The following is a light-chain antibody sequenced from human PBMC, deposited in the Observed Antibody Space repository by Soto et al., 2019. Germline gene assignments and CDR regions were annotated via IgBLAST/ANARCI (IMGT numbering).Light chain of an antibody. CDR1: QSISSY. CDR3: QQSYSTPPMT. J-gene: IGKJ1*01. Sequence: DIQMTQSPSSLSASVGDRVTITCRASQSISSYLNWYQQKPGKAPKLLIYAASSLQSGVPSRFSDSGSGPDFTRANSSLQPEDFATYYCQQSYSTPPMTFGQGTKVEIK. V-gene: IGKV1-39*01. CDR2: AAS.